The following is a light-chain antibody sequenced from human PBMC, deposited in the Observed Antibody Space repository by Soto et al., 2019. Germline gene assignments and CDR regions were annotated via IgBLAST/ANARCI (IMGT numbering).Light chain of an antibody. CDR1: QSVLYSSSNKNY. V-gene: IGKV4-1*01. CDR3: QQYYSTPRT. J-gene: IGKJ1*01. Sequence: EIVMTQSPASLAVSLGERATINCKSSQSVLYSSSNKNYLAWYQQKPGQPPKLLIYWASTRESGVPDRFSGSGSGTDFTLTISSLQAEDVAIYYCQQYYSTPRTFGQGTKVDIK. CDR2: WAS.